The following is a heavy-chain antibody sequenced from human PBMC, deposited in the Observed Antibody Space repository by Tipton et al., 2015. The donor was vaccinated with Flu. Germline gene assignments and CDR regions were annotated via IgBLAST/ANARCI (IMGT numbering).Heavy chain of an antibody. CDR3: ARVSSSSSWSQDWYFDL. D-gene: IGHD6-13*01. J-gene: IGHJ2*01. Sequence: PGLVKPSETLSLTCTVSGGSISSYYWSWIRQPPGKGLEWIGYIYYSGSTNYNPSLKSRVTISVDTSKNQFSLKLSSVTAADTAVYYCARVSSSSSWSQDWYFDLWGHGTLVTVSS. CDR2: IYYSGST. V-gene: IGHV4-59*01. CDR1: GGSISSYY.